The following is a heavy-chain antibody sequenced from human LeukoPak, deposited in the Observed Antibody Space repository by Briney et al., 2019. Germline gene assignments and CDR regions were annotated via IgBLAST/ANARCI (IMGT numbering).Heavy chain of an antibody. CDR1: GSTFTTYY. CDR3: ARRGYYDSSGYYNWFDP. Sequence: ASVKVSCKESGSTFTTYYMHWVRQAPGQGLEWMGMINPSGGSTSYAQKFQGRVTMTSDTSTSTVYMELSSLRSEDTAVYYCARRGYYDSSGYYNWFDPWGQGTLVTVSS. CDR2: INPSGGST. D-gene: IGHD3-22*01. J-gene: IGHJ5*02. V-gene: IGHV1-46*01.